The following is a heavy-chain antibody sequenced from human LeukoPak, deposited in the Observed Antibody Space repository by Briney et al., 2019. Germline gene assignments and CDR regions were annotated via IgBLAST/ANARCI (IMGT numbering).Heavy chain of an antibody. CDR3: ARDISDGYNGFDP. J-gene: IGHJ5*02. V-gene: IGHV4-34*01. CDR1: GGSFSGYY. Sequence: SETLSLTCAVYGGSFSGYYWSWIRQPPGKGLEWIGEINHSGSTNYNPSLKSRVTISVDTSKNQFSLKLSSVTAADTAVYYCARDISDGYNGFDPWGQGTLVTVSS. D-gene: IGHD5-24*01. CDR2: INHSGST.